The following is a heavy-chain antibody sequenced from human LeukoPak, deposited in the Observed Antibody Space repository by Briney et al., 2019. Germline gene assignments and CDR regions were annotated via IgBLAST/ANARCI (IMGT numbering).Heavy chain of an antibody. CDR3: ARGPYGNK. CDR2: ISTQSGNT. D-gene: IGHD4-17*01. V-gene: IGHV1-18*01. Sequence: ASVKVSCEASGYTLTSYGINWMRQAPGQGLEWMGWISTQSGNTNYAQKVQGRLTLTTDRSTNTAYMELRSLRSDDTAVYYCARGPYGNKWAQETMVTVSS. CDR1: GYTLTSYG. J-gene: IGHJ4*02.